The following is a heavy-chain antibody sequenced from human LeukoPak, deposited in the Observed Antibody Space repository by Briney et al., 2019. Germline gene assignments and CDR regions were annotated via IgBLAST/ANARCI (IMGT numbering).Heavy chain of an antibody. CDR2: ISYDGNNK. Sequence: PGGSLRLSCAASGFTFSNYGMHWVRQAPGKGLEWVAVISYDGNNKYYADSVKGRFTISRDNAKDSLYLQMNSLRVEDTAVYYCARGGSRQYNFWGQGTLVTVSS. CDR3: ARGGSRQYNF. CDR1: GFTFSNYG. V-gene: IGHV3-30*03. J-gene: IGHJ4*02. D-gene: IGHD5-18*01.